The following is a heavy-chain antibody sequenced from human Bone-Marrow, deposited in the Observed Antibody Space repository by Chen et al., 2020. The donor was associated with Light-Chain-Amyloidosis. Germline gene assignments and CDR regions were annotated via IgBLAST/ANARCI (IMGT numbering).Heavy chain of an antibody. CDR3: ARMFGFCSGGSCYSAYFDY. D-gene: IGHD2-15*01. Sequence: QLQLQESGPGLVRPSETLSLTCPVSGCSIIINSYYWGWIRQPPGKGLVWIGSMSYSGSTYYSPSLKSRVTISVDTPKNQFSLRLNSVTAADTALYYCARMFGFCSGGSCYSAYFDYWGQGALVTVSS. V-gene: IGHV4-39*01. CDR1: GCSIIINSYY. CDR2: MSYSGST. J-gene: IGHJ4*02.